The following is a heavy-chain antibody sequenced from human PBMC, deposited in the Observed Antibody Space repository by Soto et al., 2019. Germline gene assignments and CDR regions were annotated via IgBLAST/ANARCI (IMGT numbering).Heavy chain of an antibody. Sequence: QVQLVQSGAEVKEPGSSVKVSCKASGGTFSNYAINWVRQAPGHGLEWMGGIVPIFRTANYAQKFQGRVTITADKSTSTAYMELSSLRSEDTAVYYCARDRREYSQGYYYHYGMDVWGQGTTVTVSS. D-gene: IGHD4-4*01. J-gene: IGHJ6*02. CDR3: ARDRREYSQGYYYHYGMDV. CDR2: IVPIFRTA. V-gene: IGHV1-69*06. CDR1: GGTFSNYA.